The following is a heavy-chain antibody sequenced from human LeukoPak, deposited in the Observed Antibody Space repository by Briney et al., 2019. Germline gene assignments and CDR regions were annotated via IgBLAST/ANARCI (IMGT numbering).Heavy chain of an antibody. CDR2: ISRGGDVT. Sequence: GGSPRLSCAASGFTFSTYAMTWVRQAPGKGLEWVSPISRGGDVTYYADSVKGRFTISRDSSKNTLYLQMHSLRAEDTAVYYCAARPGEVAVPYDYWGQGTLVTVSS. CDR3: AARPGEVAVPYDY. CDR1: GFTFSTYA. D-gene: IGHD2-15*01. V-gene: IGHV3-23*01. J-gene: IGHJ4*02.